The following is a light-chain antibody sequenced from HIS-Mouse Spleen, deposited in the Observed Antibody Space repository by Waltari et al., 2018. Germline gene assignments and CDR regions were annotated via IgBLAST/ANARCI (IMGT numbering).Light chain of an antibody. CDR2: KAS. Sequence: DIQLTQSPSFLSASVGDRVTITCRASQGISSYLAWYQQKPGKAPKLLIYKASSLESGVPSRFSGSGSGTEFTLTISSLQPDDFATYYCQQYNSYSLFGPGTKVDIK. CDR3: QQYNSYSL. J-gene: IGKJ3*01. V-gene: IGKV1-5*03. CDR1: QGISSY.